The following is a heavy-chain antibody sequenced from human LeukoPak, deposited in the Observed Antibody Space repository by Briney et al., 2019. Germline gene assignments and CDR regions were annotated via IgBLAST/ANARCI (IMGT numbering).Heavy chain of an antibody. J-gene: IGHJ4*02. Sequence: ASVKVSCKASGYTFTSYAIHWVRQAPGQGLEWMGWITPSGGTNYPQKFQGRVAITWDTSITTAYMDLSRLTSGDTAVYYCARDRYRDGFAHLDYWGQGALVTVSS. CDR2: ITPSGGT. CDR3: ARDRYRDGFAHLDY. V-gene: IGHV1-2*02. CDR1: GYTFTSYA. D-gene: IGHD5-24*01.